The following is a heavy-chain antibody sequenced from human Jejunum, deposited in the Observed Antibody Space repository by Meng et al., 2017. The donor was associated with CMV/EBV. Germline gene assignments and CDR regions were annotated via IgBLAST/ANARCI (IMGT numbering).Heavy chain of an antibody. CDR3: AGAPVVDYGGDGMDV. V-gene: IGHV3-48*01. Sequence: AFSFSSCSMHCVRQAPGKGLESVSSLTSSTGTICSADSLQCRFTISRDNSKYKLYLQMNSLRAEDTAVYYCAGAPVVDYGGDGMDVWGQGTTVTVSS. D-gene: IGHD4-17*01. CDR1: AFSFSSCS. CDR2: LTSSTGTI. J-gene: IGHJ6*02.